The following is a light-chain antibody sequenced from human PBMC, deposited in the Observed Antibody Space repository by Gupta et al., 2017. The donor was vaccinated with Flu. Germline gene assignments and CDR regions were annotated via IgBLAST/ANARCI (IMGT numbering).Light chain of an antibody. J-gene: IGKJ2*01. CDR2: GAS. CDR1: QSLSSNS. CDR3: QQYGRSPYT. V-gene: IGKV3-20*01. Sequence: ERGTLACRASQSLSSNSLAWYQQKPGQAPRLLISGASNRATGIPDRFSGSGSGTDFTLSISRLEPEDFAVYYCQQYGRSPYTFGQGTKLQIK.